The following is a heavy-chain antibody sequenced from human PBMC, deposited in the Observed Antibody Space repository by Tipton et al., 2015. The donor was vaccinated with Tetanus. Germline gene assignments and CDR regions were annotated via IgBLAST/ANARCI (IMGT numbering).Heavy chain of an antibody. CDR1: GGSISSSSYY. J-gene: IGHJ4*02. Sequence: TLSLTCTVSGGSISSSSYYWGWIRQPPGKGLEWIGSIYYSGSTNYNPSLKSRVTISVDTSKNQFSLKLSSVTAADTAVYYCARLIAAAGTFFDYWGQGTLVTVSS. CDR3: ARLIAAAGTFFDY. CDR2: IYYSGST. V-gene: IGHV4-39*07. D-gene: IGHD6-13*01.